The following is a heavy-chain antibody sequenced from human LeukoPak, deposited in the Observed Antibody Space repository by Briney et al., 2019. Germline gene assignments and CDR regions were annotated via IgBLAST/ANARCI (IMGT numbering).Heavy chain of an antibody. CDR2: IDSDGSST. CDR3: ARVRSSGWSYFDY. V-gene: IGHV3-74*01. D-gene: IGHD6-19*01. J-gene: IGHJ4*02. CDR1: GITFSSYA. Sequence: PGGSLRLSCAASGITFSSYAMSWVRQAPGKGLVWVSRIDSDGSSTSYADSAKGRFTISRDNAKNTEYLQMNSLRAEDTAVYYCARVRSSGWSYFDYWGQGTLVTVSS.